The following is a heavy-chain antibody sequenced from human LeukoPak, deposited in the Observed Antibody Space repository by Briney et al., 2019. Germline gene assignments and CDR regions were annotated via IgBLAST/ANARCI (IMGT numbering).Heavy chain of an antibody. CDR2: IYYSGST. D-gene: IGHD1-1*01. CDR1: GGSISSSSYY. Sequence: SETLSLTCTVSGGSISSSSYYWGWIRQPPGKGLEWIGSIYYSGSTYYNPSLKSRVTISVDTSKNQFSLKLSSVTAADTAVYYCARGMSYYFDYWGQGTLVTVSS. J-gene: IGHJ4*02. V-gene: IGHV4-39*07. CDR3: ARGMSYYFDY.